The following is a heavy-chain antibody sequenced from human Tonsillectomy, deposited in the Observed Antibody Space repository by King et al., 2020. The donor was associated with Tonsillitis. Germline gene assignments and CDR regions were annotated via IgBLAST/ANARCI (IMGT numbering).Heavy chain of an antibody. D-gene: IGHD2-2*02. CDR2: INTDTGHP. CDR3: ARRHCSRTNCYTYIDGMDV. V-gene: IGHV7-4-1*02. CDR1: GFTFSTSA. J-gene: IGHJ6*02. Sequence: VQLVQSGSELKKPGASVKVSCTASGFTFSTSAINWVRQAPGQGLEWMGWINTDTGHPTYAQGFTGRFVFSLDTSVNTSYLQINRLKAEDTAVYYCARRHCSRTNCYTYIDGMDVWGPGTTVTVS.